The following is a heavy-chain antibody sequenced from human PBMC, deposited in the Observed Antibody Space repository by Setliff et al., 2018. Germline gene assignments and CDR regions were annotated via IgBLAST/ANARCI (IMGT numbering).Heavy chain of an antibody. CDR2: INPSGGST. V-gene: IGHV1-46*01. CDR1: GYTFTSYY. J-gene: IGHJ4*02. CDR3: ARVRDGL. Sequence: GASVKVSSKASGYTFTSYYMHWVRQAPGQGLEWMGIINPSGGSTSYAQKFQGRVTMTRDTSINTAYMELSRLRSDDTAVYYCARVRDGLWGQGTLVTAPQ.